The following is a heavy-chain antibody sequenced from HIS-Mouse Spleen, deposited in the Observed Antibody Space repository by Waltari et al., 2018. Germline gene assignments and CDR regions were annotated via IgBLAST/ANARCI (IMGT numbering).Heavy chain of an antibody. CDR1: GYTFTSYY. CDR2: INPGGGST. CDR3: ARDCAEGGITIFGVVIDY. J-gene: IGHJ4*02. D-gene: IGHD3-3*01. V-gene: IGHV1-46*03. Sequence: QVQLVQSGAEVKKPGASVKVSCKASGYTFTSYYMHWVRQAPGQGLEWMGIINPGGGSTSYAPKFQGRVTMTRDTSTSTVYMELSSLRSEDTAVYYCARDCAEGGITIFGVVIDYWGQGTLVTVSS.